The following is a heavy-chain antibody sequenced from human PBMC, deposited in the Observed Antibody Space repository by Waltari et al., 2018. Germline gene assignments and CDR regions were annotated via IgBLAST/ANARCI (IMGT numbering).Heavy chain of an antibody. Sequence: EVQLVESGGGLVKPGGSLRFSCPAAGVTFSSSRSNGFSQAPGKGREWVSSISSSSYIYYADSVKGRFTISRDNAKNSLYLQMNSLRAEDTAVYYGARAAYSYGFDYWGQGTLVTVSS. D-gene: IGHD5-18*01. CDR3: ARAAYSYGFDY. J-gene: IGHJ4*02. CDR2: ISSSSYI. V-gene: IGHV3-21*01. CDR1: GVTFSSSR.